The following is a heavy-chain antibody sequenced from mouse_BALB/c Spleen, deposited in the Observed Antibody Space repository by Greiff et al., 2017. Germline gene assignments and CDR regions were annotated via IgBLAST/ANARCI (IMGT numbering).Heavy chain of an antibody. J-gene: IGHJ2*01. CDR1: GYTFTDYY. CDR2: IYPGSGNT. D-gene: IGHD2-4*01. Sequence: VQLQQSGAELARPGASVKLSCKASGYTFTDYYINWVKQRTGQGLEWIGEIYPGSGNTYYNEKFKGKATLTADKSSSTAYMQLSSLTSEDSAVYFCARVYYDYDGLDYWGQGTTLTVSS. V-gene: IGHV1-77*01. CDR3: ARVYYDYDGLDY.